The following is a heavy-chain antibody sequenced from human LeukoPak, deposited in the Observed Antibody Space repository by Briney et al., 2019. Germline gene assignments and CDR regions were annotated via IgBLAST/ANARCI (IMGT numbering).Heavy chain of an antibody. CDR2: IKEDGSEK. Sequence: GGSLRLSCAASGFTFSSYWMAWVRQAPGKGLEWVANIKEDGSEKNYVDSVKGRFTISRDNAKNSLYLQMNSLRAEDTALYYCARSRHSYDSSGFPHYWGQGALVTVSS. D-gene: IGHD3-22*01. CDR3: ARSRHSYDSSGFPHY. J-gene: IGHJ4*02. CDR1: GFTFSSYW. V-gene: IGHV3-7*03.